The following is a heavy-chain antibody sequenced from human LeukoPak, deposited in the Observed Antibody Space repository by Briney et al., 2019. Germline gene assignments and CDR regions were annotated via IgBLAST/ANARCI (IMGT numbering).Heavy chain of an antibody. CDR2: ISGSGGST. V-gene: IGHV3-23*01. D-gene: IGHD4-23*01. Sequence: GASLRLSCAASGFTFSSYAMSWVRQVPGKGLEWVSAISGSGGSTYYADSVKGRFTISRDNSKNTLYLQMNRLRAEDTAVYYCAKDDYGGWDNYWGQGTLVTVSS. CDR3: AKDDYGGWDNY. CDR1: GFTFSSYA. J-gene: IGHJ4*02.